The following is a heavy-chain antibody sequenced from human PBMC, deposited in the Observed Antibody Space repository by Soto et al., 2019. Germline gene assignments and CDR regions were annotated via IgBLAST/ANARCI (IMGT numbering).Heavy chain of an antibody. D-gene: IGHD3-22*01. Sequence: QVQLVESGGGVVQPGGSLRLSCAASGFTFRTYSMPWVRQAPGKGLEWLAVISSDGSKTYYADSVKGRFTISRDNSKNTLYLQMNSLRPDDTAVYYCARDPLPLTYEAYYIAYWGQGALVTVSS. J-gene: IGHJ4*02. CDR1: GFTFRTYS. V-gene: IGHV3-30-3*01. CDR3: ARDPLPLTYEAYYIAY. CDR2: ISSDGSKT.